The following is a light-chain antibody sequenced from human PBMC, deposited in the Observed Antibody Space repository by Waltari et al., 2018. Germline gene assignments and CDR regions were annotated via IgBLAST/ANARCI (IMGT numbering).Light chain of an antibody. CDR1: QSLAHSDGTTF. CDR3: MQGVQLPWT. J-gene: IGKJ1*01. Sequence: DIVMTQTPLSSPVTLGQPASISCRSSQSLAHSDGTTFLNWLHQRPGQPPRLLIYEVSKRFSWVPDRFSCSGAGTDFILKISRVEAEDAGVYYCMQGVQLPWTFGQGTKVEIK. CDR2: EVS. V-gene: IGKV2-24*01.